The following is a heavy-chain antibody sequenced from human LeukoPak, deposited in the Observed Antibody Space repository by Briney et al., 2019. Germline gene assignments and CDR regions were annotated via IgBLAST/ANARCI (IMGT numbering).Heavy chain of an antibody. J-gene: IGHJ4*02. Sequence: PGGSLRLSCVASGFTFSDYWIHWVRQPPGKGLVWVSLIHSDGDTANYADSVKGRFTISRDNAKNTVYLQMNSLRVEDTAVYYCAIDIYSIAEWGQGTLVTVSS. D-gene: IGHD1-26*01. CDR3: AIDIYSIAE. V-gene: IGHV3-74*01. CDR1: GFTFSDYW. CDR2: IHSDGDTA.